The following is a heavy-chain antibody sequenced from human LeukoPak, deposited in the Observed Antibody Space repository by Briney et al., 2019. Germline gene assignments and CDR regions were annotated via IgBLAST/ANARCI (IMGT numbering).Heavy chain of an antibody. CDR3: ARRATNHGYFDY. J-gene: IGHJ4*02. Sequence: SETLSLTCTVSGGSISSYYWSWIRQPPGKGLEWIGYIYYSGSTNYNPSLKSRVTISVDTSKNQFSLKLSSVTAADTAVYYCARRATNHGYFDYWGQGTLVTVSS. V-gene: IGHV4-59*08. CDR2: IYYSGST. CDR1: GGSISSYY. D-gene: IGHD5-12*01.